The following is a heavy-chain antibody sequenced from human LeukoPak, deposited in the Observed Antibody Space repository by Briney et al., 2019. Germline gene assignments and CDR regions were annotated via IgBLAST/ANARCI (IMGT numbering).Heavy chain of an antibody. V-gene: IGHV4-59*01. CDR3: ARVGTVVVTAIDALDI. J-gene: IGHJ3*02. D-gene: IGHD2-21*02. CDR2: IYYSGST. CDR1: GVSISSNY. Sequence: SETLSLTCTVSGVSISSNYWSWIRQPPGKGLEWIGCIYYSGSTNYNPSLKSRVTISVDTSKNQFSLKLTSVTAADTAVYYCARVGTVVVTAIDALDIWGQGTMVTVSS.